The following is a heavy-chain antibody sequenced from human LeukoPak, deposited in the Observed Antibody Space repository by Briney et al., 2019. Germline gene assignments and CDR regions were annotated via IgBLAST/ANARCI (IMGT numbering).Heavy chain of an antibody. D-gene: IGHD6-19*01. J-gene: IGHJ4*02. Sequence: GGSLRLSCAASTFTFNRHWMSWVRQAPGKGLEWVANLNQDGSDEYYVDSVKGRFTISRDNAKNSLHLQMNSLRAEDTAVYYCARDGGWFLDYWGQGTLVTVSS. CDR3: ARDGGWFLDY. CDR2: LNQDGSDE. V-gene: IGHV3-7*05. CDR1: TFTFNRHW.